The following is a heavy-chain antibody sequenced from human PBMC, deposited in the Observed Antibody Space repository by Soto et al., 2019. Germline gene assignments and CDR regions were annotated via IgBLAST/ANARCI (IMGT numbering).Heavy chain of an antibody. CDR1: GVSVTSYY. Sequence: SETLSLSCTVSGVSVTSYYWSWIRQSPGKGLEWIGYKSDSGSTNYNPSLKSRVIISVDTSKNQFSLNLSSVTAADTAVYYCARESAEYSGYYPVWGKGTPVTVSS. CDR2: KSDSGST. V-gene: IGHV4-59*02. D-gene: IGHD5-12*01. CDR3: ARESAEYSGYYPV. J-gene: IGHJ6*04.